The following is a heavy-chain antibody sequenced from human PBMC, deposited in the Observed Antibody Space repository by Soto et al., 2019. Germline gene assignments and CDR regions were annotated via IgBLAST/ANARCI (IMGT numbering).Heavy chain of an antibody. Sequence: EVQLVESGGGLVQPGGSLRLSCAASGFTFSSYAMHWVRQAPGKGLEYVSASSSNGGSTYYANSVKGRFTISRDNSKKTLYLQTGIGRAEDMAVYSCARDGYCSSSSCYSFDYWGQGTLVTVSS. V-gene: IGHV3-64*01. CDR2: SSSNGGST. J-gene: IGHJ4*02. D-gene: IGHD2-2*01. CDR3: ARDGYCSSSSCYSFDY. CDR1: GFTFSSYA.